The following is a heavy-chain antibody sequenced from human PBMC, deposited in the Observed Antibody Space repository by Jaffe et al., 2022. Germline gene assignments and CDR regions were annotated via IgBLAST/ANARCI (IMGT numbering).Heavy chain of an antibody. Sequence: QVQLVQSGAEVKKPGSSVKVSCKASGGTFSSYAISWVRQAPGQGLEWMGGIIPIFGTANYAQKFQGRVTITADESTSTAYMELSSLRSEDTAVYYCARDSMSDFWSAGGAYYYYYMDVWGKGTTVTVSS. CDR2: IIPIFGTA. CDR3: ARDSMSDFWSAGGAYYYYYMDV. J-gene: IGHJ6*03. D-gene: IGHD3-3*01. V-gene: IGHV1-69*01. CDR1: GGTFSSYA.